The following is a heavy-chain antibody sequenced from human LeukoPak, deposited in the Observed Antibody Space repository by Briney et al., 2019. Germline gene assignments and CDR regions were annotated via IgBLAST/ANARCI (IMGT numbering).Heavy chain of an antibody. CDR3: ARDRWSGYYPLTYYYYGMDV. D-gene: IGHD3-3*01. V-gene: IGHV3-23*01. Sequence: SWVRQAPGKGLEWVSAISGSGGSTYYADSVKGRFTISRDNSKNTLYLQMNSLRAEDTAVYYCARDRWSGYYPLTYYYYGMDVWGQGTTVTVSS. CDR2: ISGSGGST. J-gene: IGHJ6*02.